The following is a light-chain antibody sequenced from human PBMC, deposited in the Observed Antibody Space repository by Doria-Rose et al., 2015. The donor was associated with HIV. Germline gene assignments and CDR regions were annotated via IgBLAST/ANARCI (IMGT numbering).Light chain of an antibody. CDR3: HQYGTSWT. Sequence: EIVMTQSPGTLSLSPGERATLSCRASQSFISTYLAWYQQKPGQAPSLLIYDGSTRATGITDRFSASGSGTDFTLTINRLEPEDFALYYCHQYGTSWTFGQGTKVEI. CDR1: QSFISTY. J-gene: IGKJ1*01. CDR2: DGS. V-gene: IGKV3-20*01.